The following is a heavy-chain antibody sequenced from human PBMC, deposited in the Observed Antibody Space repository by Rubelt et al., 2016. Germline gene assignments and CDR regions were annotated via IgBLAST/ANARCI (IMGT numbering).Heavy chain of an antibody. CDR2: IWYDGSNK. CDR3: ARDLRRDENWGLD. Sequence: LVESGGGVVQPGRSLRLSCAASGFTFSSYGMHWVRQAPGKGLEWVAVIWYDGSNKYYADSVKGRFTISRDNSKNTLYLQMNSLRAEDTAVYYCARDLRRDENWGLDWGQGTLVTVSS. CDR1: GFTFSSYG. D-gene: IGHD7-27*01. J-gene: IGHJ4*02. V-gene: IGHV3-33*01.